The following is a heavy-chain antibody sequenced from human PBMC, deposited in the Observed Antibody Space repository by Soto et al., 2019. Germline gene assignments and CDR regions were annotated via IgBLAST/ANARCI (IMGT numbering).Heavy chain of an antibody. CDR2: INHSGST. V-gene: IGHV4-34*01. Sequence: SETLSLTCAVYGGSFSGYYWSWIRQPPGKGLEWIGEINHSGSTNYNPSLKSRVTISVDTSKNQFSLKLSSVTAADTAVYYCARSLGTHGVDYYYYYYMDVWGKGTTVTVSS. CDR1: GGSFSGYY. D-gene: IGHD4-17*01. J-gene: IGHJ6*03. CDR3: ARSLGTHGVDYYYYYYMDV.